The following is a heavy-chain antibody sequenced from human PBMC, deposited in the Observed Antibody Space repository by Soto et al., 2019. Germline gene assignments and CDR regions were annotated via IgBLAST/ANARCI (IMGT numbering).Heavy chain of an antibody. CDR2: IYYSGST. CDR3: AREVPPHYYDSSGSTDY. V-gene: IGHV4-31*03. CDR1: GGSISSGGYY. J-gene: IGHJ4*02. D-gene: IGHD3-22*01. Sequence: PSETLSLTCTVSGGSISSGGYYWSWIRQHPGKGLEWIGYIYYSGSTYYNPSLKSRVTISVDTSKNQFSLKLSSVTAADTAVYYCAREVPPHYYDSSGSTDYWGQGTLVTVSS.